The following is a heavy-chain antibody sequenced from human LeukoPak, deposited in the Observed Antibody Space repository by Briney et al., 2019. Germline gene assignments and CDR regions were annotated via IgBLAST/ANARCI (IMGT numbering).Heavy chain of an antibody. CDR1: GFTFSSYA. CDR3: AKVPSGGSYSSTPYYFDY. Sequence: GGSLRLSCAASGFTFSSYAMHWVRQAPGKGLEWVSAISGSGGSTYYADSVKGRFTISRDNSKNTLYLQMNSLRAEDTAVYYCAKVPSGGSYSSTPYYFDYWGQGTLVTVSS. D-gene: IGHD1-26*01. J-gene: IGHJ4*02. CDR2: ISGSGGST. V-gene: IGHV3-23*01.